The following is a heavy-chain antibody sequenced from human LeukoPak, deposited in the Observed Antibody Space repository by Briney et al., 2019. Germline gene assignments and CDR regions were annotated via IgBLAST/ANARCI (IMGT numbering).Heavy chain of an antibody. CDR3: ARLPRYDFWS. V-gene: IGHV4-39*01. J-gene: IGHJ4*02. CDR2: IYYSGTT. Sequence: LRLSCAASGFTFSSYEMNWIRQPPGKGLEWIGSIYYSGTTNYNPSLKSRVTISVDTSKKQFSLKLRSVTAADTAVYYCARLPRYDFWSWGQGTLVTVSS. D-gene: IGHD3-3*01. CDR1: GFTFSSYE.